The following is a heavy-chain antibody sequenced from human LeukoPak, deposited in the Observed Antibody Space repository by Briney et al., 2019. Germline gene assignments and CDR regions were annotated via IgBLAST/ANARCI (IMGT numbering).Heavy chain of an antibody. CDR3: ATQMVRVLSGPFDY. Sequence: ASVKVSCRASGYSFISYYLHWVRQAPGQGLEWMGIINPSGGSTNYAQKFQGRVTMTRDTSTSTVYMELSSLRSEDTAVYYCATQMVRVLSGPFDYWGQGTLVTVSS. J-gene: IGHJ4*02. CDR1: GYSFISYY. V-gene: IGHV1-46*01. CDR2: INPSGGST. D-gene: IGHD2-8*01.